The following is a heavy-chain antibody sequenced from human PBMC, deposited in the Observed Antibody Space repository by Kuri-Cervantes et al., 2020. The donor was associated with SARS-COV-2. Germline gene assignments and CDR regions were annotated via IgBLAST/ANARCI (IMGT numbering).Heavy chain of an antibody. CDR2: ISYDGSNK. CDR1: GFTFSSYA. J-gene: IGHJ4*02. Sequence: GESLKISCAASGFTFSSYAMHWVRQAPGKGLEWVAVISYDGSNKYYADSVKGRFTISRDNSKNTLYLQMNSLKTEDTAVYYCTRDDFWSGYYYYWGQGTPVTVSS. CDR3: TRDDFWSGYYYY. V-gene: IGHV3-30-3*01. D-gene: IGHD3-3*01.